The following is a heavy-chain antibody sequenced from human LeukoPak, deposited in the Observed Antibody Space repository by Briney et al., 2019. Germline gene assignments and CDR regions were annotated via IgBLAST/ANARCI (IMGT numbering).Heavy chain of an antibody. Sequence: WGTLSLTCTVSGGSISSYYWSWIRQPPGKGLEWIGYIYYSGSTNYNPSLKSRVTISVDTSKNQFSLKLSSVTAAFTAVYYCARVPTMDGPPRNWFDPWGQGTLVTVSS. J-gene: IGHJ5*02. D-gene: IGHD2-2*03. V-gene: IGHV4-59*01. CDR3: ARVPTMDGPPRNWFDP. CDR2: IYYSGST. CDR1: GGSISSYY.